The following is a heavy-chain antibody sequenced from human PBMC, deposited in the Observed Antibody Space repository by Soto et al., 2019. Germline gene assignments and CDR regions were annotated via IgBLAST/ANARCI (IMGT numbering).Heavy chain of an antibody. D-gene: IGHD3-3*01. V-gene: IGHV1-3*01. J-gene: IGHJ6*02. CDR1: GYTFTSYA. CDR3: ARRAILTINYYYGMDV. Sequence: GASVKVSCKASGYTFTSYAMHWVRQAPGQRLEWMGWINAGNGNTKYSQKFQGRVTITRDTSASTAYMELSSLRSEDTAVYYCARRAILTINYYYGMDVWGQGTTVTVSS. CDR2: INAGNGNT.